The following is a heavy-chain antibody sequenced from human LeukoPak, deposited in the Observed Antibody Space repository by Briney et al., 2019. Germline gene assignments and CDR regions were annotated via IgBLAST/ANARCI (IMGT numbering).Heavy chain of an antibody. J-gene: IGHJ4*02. CDR1: GGSISNYY. Sequence: SETLSLTCTVSGGSISNYYWSWIRQPPGKGLEWIGYISYSGSTIYNPSLKSRVTISLDTSKNQFSLKLSSVTAADTAVYYRARYSSGWYYFDYWGQGTLVTVSS. CDR3: ARYSSGWYYFDY. CDR2: ISYSGST. V-gene: IGHV4-59*08. D-gene: IGHD6-19*01.